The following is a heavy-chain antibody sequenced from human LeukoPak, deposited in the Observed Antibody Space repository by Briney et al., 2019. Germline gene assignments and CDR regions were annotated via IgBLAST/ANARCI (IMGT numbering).Heavy chain of an antibody. Sequence: GGSLRLSCAASRFTFSSYALSWVRQAPGKGLEWVSVISGSGETTYYADSVKGRFTISRDNSKNTLYLQMNSLRAEATAVYYCATLPEWLRFASGWIDYWGQGTLVTVSS. CDR3: ATLPEWLRFASGWIDY. CDR1: RFTFSSYA. J-gene: IGHJ4*02. V-gene: IGHV3-23*01. CDR2: ISGSGETT. D-gene: IGHD5-12*01.